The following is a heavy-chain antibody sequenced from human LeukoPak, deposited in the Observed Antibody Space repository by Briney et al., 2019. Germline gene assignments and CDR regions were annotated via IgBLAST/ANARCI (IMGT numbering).Heavy chain of an antibody. D-gene: IGHD6-19*01. CDR3: ARDGYSSGWYYFDY. Sequence: GASVKVSCKASGHTFTSYAMNWVRQAPGQGLEWMGWINTNTGNPTYAQGFTGRFVFSLDTSVSTAYLQISSLKAEDTAVYYCARDGYSSGWYYFDYWGQGTLVTVSS. CDR1: GHTFTSYA. J-gene: IGHJ4*02. CDR2: INTNTGNP. V-gene: IGHV7-4-1*02.